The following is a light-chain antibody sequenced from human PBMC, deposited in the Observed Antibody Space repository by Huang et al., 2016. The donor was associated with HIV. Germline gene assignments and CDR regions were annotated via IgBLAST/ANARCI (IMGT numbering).Light chain of an antibody. CDR1: QSVLKTSNNKNC. CDR3: HQYYDTPQT. V-gene: IGKV4-1*01. CDR2: WAS. Sequence: DIVVTQSPDSLALSLGGRAAINCTASQSVLKTSNNKNCLSWYQLKTGQPPKLLMYWASTREFGVPDRFSGSGSGTHFTLTIASLQAEDVAVYYCHQYYDTPQTFGQGTKVEVK. J-gene: IGKJ1*01.